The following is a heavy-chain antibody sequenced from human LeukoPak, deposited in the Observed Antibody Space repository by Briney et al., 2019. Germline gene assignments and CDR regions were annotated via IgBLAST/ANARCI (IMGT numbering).Heavy chain of an antibody. Sequence: PGGSLRLSCAASGFTFRSYAIHWVRQAPGKGLEWVAVDGNNNYYRDSVKGRFTTSRDNSKNTVYLQMNSLRAEDTAMYFCAREAYSAYDVGFEDWGQGTLVTVSS. CDR1: GFTFRSYA. D-gene: IGHD5-12*01. CDR2: DGNNN. CDR3: AREAYSAYDVGFED. J-gene: IGHJ4*02. V-gene: IGHV3-30-3*01.